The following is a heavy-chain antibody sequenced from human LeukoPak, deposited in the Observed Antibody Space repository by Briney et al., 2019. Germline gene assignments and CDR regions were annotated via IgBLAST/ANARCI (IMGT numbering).Heavy chain of an antibody. J-gene: IGHJ4*02. CDR2: MWYGGSNK. Sequence: PGGSLRLSCAASGFTFSSYGMHWVRQASAQGLEGVAGMWYGGSNKFFADCVRDRFTISRENPKNTLYQQMHSLRAEDTSVYYCARDEVTTPRDWGQGTLVTVSS. D-gene: IGHD4-17*01. CDR1: GFTFSSYG. V-gene: IGHV3-33*01. CDR3: ARDEVTTPRD.